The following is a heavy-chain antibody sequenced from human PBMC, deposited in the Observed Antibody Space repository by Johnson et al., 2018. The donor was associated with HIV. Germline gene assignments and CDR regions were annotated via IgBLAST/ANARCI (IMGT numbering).Heavy chain of an antibody. J-gene: IGHJ3*02. CDR1: GFTFSSYA. CDR2: ISYDGSNK. D-gene: IGHD5-18*01. Sequence: QVQLVESGGGVVQPGRSLRLSCAASGFTFSSYALHWVRPAPGKGLEWVAVISYDGSNKYYADSVKGRFTISIDNSKNTLYLQMNSLRADDTAVYYCARLPSGYSRDGFNIWGQGTMVTVAS. V-gene: IGHV3-30*04. CDR3: ARLPSGYSRDGFNI.